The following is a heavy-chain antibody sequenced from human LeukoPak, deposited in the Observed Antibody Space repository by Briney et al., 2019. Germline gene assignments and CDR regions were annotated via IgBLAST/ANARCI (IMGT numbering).Heavy chain of an antibody. CDR1: GYTFTGYY. J-gene: IGHJ4*02. Sequence: SVNVSFKASGYTFTGYYMHGVRQAPGQGLEWVGWINPNSGGTNYAQKFQGRVTMTRDTSISTAYMELSRLRSDDTAVYYCARDPVSLGIAVAGNDYWGQGTLVTVSS. V-gene: IGHV1-2*02. CDR2: INPNSGGT. D-gene: IGHD6-19*01. CDR3: ARDPVSLGIAVAGNDY.